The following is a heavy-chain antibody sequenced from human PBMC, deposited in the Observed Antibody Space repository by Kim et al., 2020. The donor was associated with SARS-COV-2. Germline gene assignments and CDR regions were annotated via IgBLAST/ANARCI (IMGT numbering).Heavy chain of an antibody. D-gene: IGHD3-10*01. Sequence: LSLTCTVSGGSISSGGYYWSWIRQHPGKGLEWIGYIYYSGSTYYNPSLKSRVTISVDTSKNQFSLKLSSVTAADTAVYYCARSPRITMVRGVINWFDPWGQGTLVTVSS. CDR1: GGSISSGGYY. V-gene: IGHV4-31*03. J-gene: IGHJ5*02. CDR3: ARSPRITMVRGVINWFDP. CDR2: IYYSGST.